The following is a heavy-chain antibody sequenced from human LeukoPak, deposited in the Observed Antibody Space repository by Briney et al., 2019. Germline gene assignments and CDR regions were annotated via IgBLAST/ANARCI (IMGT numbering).Heavy chain of an antibody. D-gene: IGHD6-19*01. CDR3: AKDVTGYSSGWDDY. V-gene: IGHV3-9*01. CDR1: GFTFDDYA. Sequence: GGSLRLSCAASGFTFDDYAMHWVRQAPGKGLEWVSGISWNSGSIGYADSVKGRFTISRDNAKNSLYLQMNSLRAEDTALYYCAKDVTGYSSGWDDYWGQGTLVTVSS. CDR2: ISWNSGSI. J-gene: IGHJ4*02.